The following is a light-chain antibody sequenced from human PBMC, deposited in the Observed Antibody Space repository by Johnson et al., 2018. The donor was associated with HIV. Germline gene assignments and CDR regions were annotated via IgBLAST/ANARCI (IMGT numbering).Light chain of an antibody. Sequence: QSILTQPPSASAAPGQTVNISCSGNVSNIESYFVSWYQQLPGAALTLLIYEDNKRPSGIPDRLSASKSGTSATLGITGLQTGDEADYYCGAWDSSLRTAFFGTGTKVTVL. CDR1: VSNIESYF. CDR3: GAWDSSLRTAF. V-gene: IGLV1-51*02. J-gene: IGLJ1*01. CDR2: EDN.